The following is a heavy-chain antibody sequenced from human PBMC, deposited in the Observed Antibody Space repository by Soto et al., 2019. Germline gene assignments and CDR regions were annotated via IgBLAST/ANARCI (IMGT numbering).Heavy chain of an antibody. D-gene: IGHD6-19*01. CDR2: IYTSGST. J-gene: IGHJ4*02. Sequence: KTSETLSLTCTVSGGSISSYYWSWIRQPAGKGLEWIGRIYTSGSTNYNPSLKSRVTMSVDTSKNQFSLKLSSVTAADTAVYYCARDRQQWLVSPVMDYWGQGTLVTVSS. CDR3: ARDRQQWLVSPVMDY. V-gene: IGHV4-4*07. CDR1: GGSISSYY.